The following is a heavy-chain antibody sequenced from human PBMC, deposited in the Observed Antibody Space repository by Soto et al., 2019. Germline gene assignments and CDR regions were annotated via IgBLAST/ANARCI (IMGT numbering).Heavy chain of an antibody. J-gene: IGHJ4*02. CDR3: ATAPGYWGSAPLDF. CDR1: GLTFSDAW. D-gene: IGHD7-27*01. V-gene: IGHV3-15*07. Sequence: DVQPVESGGGLVKPGGSLRLSCVASGLTFSDAWMNWLRQVPGKGPEWVARIRSQSDGGTRDYTAPVNGRFTISRDDSKSTLYLQMNSLKTDDTAIYYCATAPGYWGSAPLDFWGQGTLVTVSS. CDR2: IRSQSDGGTR.